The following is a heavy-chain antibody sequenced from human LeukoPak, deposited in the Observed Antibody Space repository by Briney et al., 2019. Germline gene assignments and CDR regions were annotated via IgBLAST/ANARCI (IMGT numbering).Heavy chain of an antibody. CDR1: GGSISSGGYY. V-gene: IGHV4-31*03. Sequence: SETLSLTCTVSGGSISSGGYYWSWLRQHPGKGLEWIGYIYYSGSTYYNPSLKSRVTISVDTSKNQFSLKLSSVTAADTAVYYCARGSLEWLNYYYYYGMDVWGQGTTVTVSS. J-gene: IGHJ6*02. D-gene: IGHD3-3*01. CDR2: IYYSGST. CDR3: ARGSLEWLNYYYYYGMDV.